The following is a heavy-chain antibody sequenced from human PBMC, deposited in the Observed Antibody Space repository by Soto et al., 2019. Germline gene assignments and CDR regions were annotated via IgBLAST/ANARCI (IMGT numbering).Heavy chain of an antibody. CDR2: IYYSGST. V-gene: IGHV4-59*08. CDR3: ARRGNWGSDEFDY. D-gene: IGHD7-27*01. Sequence: QVQLQESGPGLVKPSETLSLTCTVSGGSISYYYWSWIRQPPGKGLEWIGYIYYSGSTNYNPSLKSRVTISVDTSKNQFSLKLSSLTAADTAVYYCARRGNWGSDEFDYWGQGTLVTVSS. CDR1: GGSISYYY. J-gene: IGHJ4*02.